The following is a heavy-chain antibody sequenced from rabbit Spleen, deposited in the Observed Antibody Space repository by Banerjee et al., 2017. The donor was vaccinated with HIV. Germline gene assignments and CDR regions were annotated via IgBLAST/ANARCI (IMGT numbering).Heavy chain of an antibody. CDR2: IQAGGSSGST. CDR1: GFTFSSYW. D-gene: IGHD1-1*01. J-gene: IGHJ3*01. V-gene: IGHV1S45*01. Sequence: QEQLVESGGGLVKPEGSLTLTCTASGFTFSSYWICWVRQAPGKGLEWIGCIQAGGSSGSTYYATWAKGRFTVSKTSSTTGTLQMTSLTAADTATYFCARYLNGGALYTTMDLWGPGTLVTVS. CDR3: ARYLNGGALYTTMDL.